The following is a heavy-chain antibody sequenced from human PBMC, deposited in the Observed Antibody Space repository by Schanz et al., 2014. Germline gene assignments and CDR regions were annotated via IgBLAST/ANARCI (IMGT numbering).Heavy chain of an antibody. Sequence: QVQLVQSGAEVKKPGASVKVSCKASGYTFTSYGINWVRQAPGQGLEWMGWISAYNGNTNYAQKLQGRVTVTSDTSTSTAYMELSSLRSEDTAVYYCARGRGCTGGSCYSWFDLWGQGTLVTVAS. CDR3: ARGRGCTGGSCYSWFDL. J-gene: IGHJ5*02. D-gene: IGHD2-15*01. V-gene: IGHV1-18*01. CDR1: GYTFTSYG. CDR2: ISAYNGNT.